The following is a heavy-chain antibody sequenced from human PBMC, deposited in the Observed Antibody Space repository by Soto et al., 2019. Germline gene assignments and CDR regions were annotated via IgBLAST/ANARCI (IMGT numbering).Heavy chain of an antibody. CDR3: ARHRRAIVATAEPLAS. J-gene: IGHJ6*02. CDR2: IYPGVSET. V-gene: IGHV5-51*01. D-gene: IGHD5-12*01. Sequence: PGASLKISCQPSGNDYFAMDWIAWVRQTPGRGLEWIGFIYPGVSETTYIPSDEGRVTFSVAQSTRTAYLQWTGRKTPDSATSCCARHRRAIVATAEPLASWGQGTKVTVSS. CDR1: GNDYFAMDW.